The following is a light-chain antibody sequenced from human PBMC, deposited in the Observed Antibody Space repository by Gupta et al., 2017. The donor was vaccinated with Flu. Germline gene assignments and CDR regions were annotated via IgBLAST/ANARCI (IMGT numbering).Light chain of an antibody. CDR2: GAS. CDR1: QSVSSSY. V-gene: IGKV3-20*01. J-gene: IGKJ3*01. CDR3: QQYGSSPIT. Sequence: EIVLAQSPGTLSLSPGESATLSCRASQSVSSSYLAWYQQKPGQAPRLLIYGASSRATGIPDRFSGSGSGTXFTLTIXRLEPEDFAVYYCQQYGSSPITFGXGTKVEIK.